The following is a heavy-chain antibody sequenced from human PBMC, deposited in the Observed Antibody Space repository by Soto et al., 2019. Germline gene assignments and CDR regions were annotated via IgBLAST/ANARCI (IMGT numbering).Heavy chain of an antibody. CDR2: IYYSGSS. D-gene: IGHD2-8*01. Sequence: QVQLQESGPGLVKPSQTLSLTCTVSGGSISSDGYYWSWIHQHPGKGLEWIGYIYYSGSSYYNPSLKSRITISVDTSKNQFSLRLSSVTAADTAVYYCARVRRYCSNGVCPTLFYFDYWGQGTLVTVSS. J-gene: IGHJ4*02. CDR3: ARVRRYCSNGVCPTLFYFDY. CDR1: GGSISSDGYY. V-gene: IGHV4-31*03.